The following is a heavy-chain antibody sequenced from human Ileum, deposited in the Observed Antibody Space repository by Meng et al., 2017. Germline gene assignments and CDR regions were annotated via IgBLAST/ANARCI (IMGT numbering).Heavy chain of an antibody. CDR3: AHRRGMSTTGGLFDP. CDR2: IYWSDEK. V-gene: IGHV2-5*01. CDR1: GVSLSPIGVG. D-gene: IGHD1-1*01. J-gene: IGHJ5*02. Sequence: IHWKDSAPPLCKPTQTSPLTCTFSGVSLSPIGVGVGWMRQPPGKALEWLAVIYWSDEKRYSPTLKSRLTITKDTSKNQVVLTVTNMDTVDTATYYCAHRRGMSTTGGLFDPWGQGTLVTVSS.